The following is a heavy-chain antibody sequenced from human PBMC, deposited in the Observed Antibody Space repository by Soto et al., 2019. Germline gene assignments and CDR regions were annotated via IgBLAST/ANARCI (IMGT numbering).Heavy chain of an antibody. D-gene: IGHD2-15*01. Sequence: PSETLSLTCTVSGGSISSGDYYWSWIRQPPGKGLEWIGYIYYSGSTYYNPSLKSRVTISVDTSKNQFSLKLSSVTAADTAVYYCARGYCSGGSCYSTDYNWFDPWGQGTLVTVSS. CDR2: IYYSGST. CDR1: GGSISSGDYY. V-gene: IGHV4-30-4*01. CDR3: ARGYCSGGSCYSTDYNWFDP. J-gene: IGHJ5*02.